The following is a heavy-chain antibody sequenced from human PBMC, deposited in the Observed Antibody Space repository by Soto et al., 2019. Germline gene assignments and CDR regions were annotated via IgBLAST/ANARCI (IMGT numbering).Heavy chain of an antibody. CDR3: ARKPHVDTGFDY. Sequence: ASAPVSCKASGGTFSSYAISCVRQAPGQGLEWMGGIIPIFGTANYAQKFRGRVTITADESTSTAYMELSSLRSEDTAVYYCARKPHVDTGFDYWGQGTLVTVSS. D-gene: IGHD5-18*01. J-gene: IGHJ4*02. V-gene: IGHV1-69*13. CDR2: IIPIFGTA. CDR1: GGTFSSYA.